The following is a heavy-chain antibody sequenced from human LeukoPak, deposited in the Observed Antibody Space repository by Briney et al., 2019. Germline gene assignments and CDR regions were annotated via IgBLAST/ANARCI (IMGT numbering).Heavy chain of an antibody. CDR1: GGSFSGSY. CDR3: ARHTIFGVLINDAFDI. V-gene: IGHV4-34*01. CDR2: INHSGST. D-gene: IGHD3-3*01. Sequence: SETLSLTCAVYGGSFSGSYWSWICQPPGKGLEWIGEINHSGSTNYNPSLKSRVTISVDTSKKQFSLKLSSVTAADTAVYYCARHTIFGVLINDAFDIWGQGTMVTVSS. J-gene: IGHJ3*02.